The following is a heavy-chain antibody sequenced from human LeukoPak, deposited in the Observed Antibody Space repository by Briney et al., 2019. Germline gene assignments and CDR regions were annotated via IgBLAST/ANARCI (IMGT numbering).Heavy chain of an antibody. D-gene: IGHD3-10*01. V-gene: IGHV1-2*02. J-gene: IGHJ4*02. CDR2: INPNSGGT. CDR3: ARDYRMVRGVIGY. Sequence: GASVKVSCKASGYTFTGYYMHWVRQAPGQGLEWMGWINPNSGGTNYAQKFQGRVTMTRDTSISTAYMELSRLRSDDTAVYYCARDYRMVRGVIGYWGQGTLVTVSS. CDR1: GYTFTGYY.